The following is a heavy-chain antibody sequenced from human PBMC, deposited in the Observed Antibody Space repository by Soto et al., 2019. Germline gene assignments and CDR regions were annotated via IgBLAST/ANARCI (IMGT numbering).Heavy chain of an antibody. V-gene: IGHV4-39*07. J-gene: IGHJ6*02. CDR2: IYYSGST. D-gene: IGHD3-10*01. CDR1: GGSISSSSYY. CDR3: ARETYYGSGSYNYYYGMDV. Sequence: SETLSLTCTVSGGSISSSSYYWGWIRQPPGKGLEWIGSIYYSGSTYYNPSLKSRVTISVDTSKNQFSLKLSSVTAADTAVYYCARETYYGSGSYNYYYGMDVWGQGTTVT.